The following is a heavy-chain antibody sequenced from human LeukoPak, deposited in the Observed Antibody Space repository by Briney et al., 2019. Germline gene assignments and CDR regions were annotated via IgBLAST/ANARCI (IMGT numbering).Heavy chain of an antibody. V-gene: IGHV4-59*08. CDR1: GGSTSSYY. Sequence: PSETLSLTCSVPGGSTSSYYWSWIRHPPGKGLEWIGYIYYSGSTNYNPSPKSRVTMSIHTSKNQPSFNFNSVTAALTAVYYSGSTNYNPSHKSRVTMSIDTSKNQLSMNLTSVTAADTAVYYCVRHPPRGYYGSADTFDIWGQGTMVTVSS. CDR2: IYYSGST. J-gene: IGHJ3*02. D-gene: IGHD3-10*02. CDR3: GSTNYNPSHKSRVTMSIDTSKNQLSMNLTSVTAADTAVYYCVRHPPRGYYGSADTFDI.